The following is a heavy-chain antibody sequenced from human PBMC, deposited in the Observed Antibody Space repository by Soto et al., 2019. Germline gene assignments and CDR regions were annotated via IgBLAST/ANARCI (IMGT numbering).Heavy chain of an antibody. CDR2: ISESGAIT. CDR1: GFTFSSYT. D-gene: IGHD1-26*01. V-gene: IGHV3-23*01. J-gene: IGHJ4*02. CDR3: ATAQYTGISKTVDD. Sequence: EVHLLESGGGLVQPGGSLRLSCVASGFTFSSYTMYWVRQVPGKGLEWVSDISESGAITHYADSVKGRFTISRDDPKSTLYLRMQTLRGDDAAVYYCATAQYTGISKTVDDWGQGTLVNVST.